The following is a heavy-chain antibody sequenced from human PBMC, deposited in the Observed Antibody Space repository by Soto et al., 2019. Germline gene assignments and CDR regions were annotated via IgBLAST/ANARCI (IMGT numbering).Heavy chain of an antibody. V-gene: IGHV4-4*07. Sequence: SVTLSLTCNVSGDSMTKYYWSWIRQPAGKGLEWIGRIYTSGSTNYNPSLKSRVTMSIDTSNNHFSLNLKSVTAADTAVYYCARTVGAAYYFDFWGQGALVTVSS. CDR2: IYTSGST. D-gene: IGHD1-26*01. J-gene: IGHJ4*02. CDR3: ARTVGAAYYFDF. CDR1: GDSMTKYY.